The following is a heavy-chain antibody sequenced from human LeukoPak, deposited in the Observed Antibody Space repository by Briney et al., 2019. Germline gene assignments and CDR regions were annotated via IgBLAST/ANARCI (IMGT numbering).Heavy chain of an antibody. CDR2: IYYSGST. D-gene: IGHD3-3*01. Sequence: SETLSLTCTVSGGSISSYYWGWIRQPPGKGLEWIGSIYYSGSTYYNPSLKSRVTISVDTSKNQFSLKLSSVTAADTAVYYCARRGGRFLEWFFDYWGRGTLVTVSS. CDR1: GGSISSYY. CDR3: ARRGGRFLEWFFDY. J-gene: IGHJ4*02. V-gene: IGHV4-39*01.